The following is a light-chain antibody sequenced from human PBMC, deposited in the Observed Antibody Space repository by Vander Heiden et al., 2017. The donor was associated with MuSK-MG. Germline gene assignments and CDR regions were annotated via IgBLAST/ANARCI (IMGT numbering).Light chain of an antibody. CDR3: QQYGGP. CDR2: DAF. J-gene: IGKJ5*01. CDR1: QYISSGY. Sequence: EVVLTQSPGTLSLSPGERATLSCRASQYISSGYLAWYQHKPGQAPRLLIYDAFNSAAGVPDRFSGSGSDIEFTLTISRLEPEDFAVYYGQQYGGPFGQGTRLEIK. V-gene: IGKV3-20*01.